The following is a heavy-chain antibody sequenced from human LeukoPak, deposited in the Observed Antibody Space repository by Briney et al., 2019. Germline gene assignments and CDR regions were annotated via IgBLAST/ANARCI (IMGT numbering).Heavy chain of an antibody. CDR3: ARWVTGDYGDYFGY. Sequence: ASVKVSCKASGYTFTGYYMHCVRQAPGQGLEWMGWINPNSGGTNYAQKFQGRVTMTRDTSISTAYMELSSLRSDDTAVYFCARWVTGDYGDYFGYWGQGTLVTVSS. V-gene: IGHV1-2*02. D-gene: IGHD4-17*01. CDR2: INPNSGGT. CDR1: GYTFTGYY. J-gene: IGHJ4*02.